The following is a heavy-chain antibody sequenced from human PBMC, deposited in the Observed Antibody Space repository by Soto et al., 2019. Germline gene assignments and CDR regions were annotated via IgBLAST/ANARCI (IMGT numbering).Heavy chain of an antibody. V-gene: IGHV1-24*01. Sequence: ASVKVSCKVSGYTLTELSMHWVRQAPGKGVEGMGGFDPEDGETIYAQKFQGRVTITEDTSTETVYMCLGSPRSEYTAVYDCASCPTFYYGSGTADAFDIWGQGTMVTVSS. J-gene: IGHJ3*02. CDR1: GYTLTELS. CDR2: FDPEDGET. CDR3: ASCPTFYYGSGTADAFDI. D-gene: IGHD3-10*01.